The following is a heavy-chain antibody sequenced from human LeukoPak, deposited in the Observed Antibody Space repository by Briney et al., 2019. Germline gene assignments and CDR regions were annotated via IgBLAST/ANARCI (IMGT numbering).Heavy chain of an antibody. CDR1: GFTFSSYE. Sequence: PGGSLRLSCAASGFTFSSYEMNWVRQAPGKGLEWVSYISSRGSTIYYADSVKGRFTISRDNAKNSLYLQMNSLRAEDTAVYYCARDLRDGYNWWFDPWGQGTLVTVSS. CDR2: ISSRGSTI. D-gene: IGHD5-24*01. J-gene: IGHJ5*02. CDR3: ARDLRDGYNWWFDP. V-gene: IGHV3-48*03.